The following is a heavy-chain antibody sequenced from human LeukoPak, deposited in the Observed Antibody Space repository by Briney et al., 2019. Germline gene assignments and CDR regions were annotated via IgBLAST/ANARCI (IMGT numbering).Heavy chain of an antibody. CDR2: TIPIFGTA. CDR1: GGTFSSYA. J-gene: IGHJ6*03. V-gene: IGHV1-69*13. CDR3: ARGDVPYYYGSGSPFNYMDV. Sequence: GASVKVSCKASGGTFSSYAISWVRQAPGQGLEWMGGTIPIFGTANYAQKFQGRVTITADESTSTAYMELSSLRSEDTAVYYCARGDVPYYYGSGSPFNYMDVWGKGTTVTVSS. D-gene: IGHD3-10*01.